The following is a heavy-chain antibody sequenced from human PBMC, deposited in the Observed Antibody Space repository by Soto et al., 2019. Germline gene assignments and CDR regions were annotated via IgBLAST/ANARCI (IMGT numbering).Heavy chain of an antibody. CDR2: IKQDGSEK. V-gene: IGHV3-7*01. CDR1: GFTFSSYW. CDR3: ARALYYYGSGSLNADWYFDL. D-gene: IGHD3-10*01. Sequence: EVQLVESGGGLVQPGGSLRLSCAASGFTFSSYWMSWVRQAPGKGLEWVANIKQDGSEKYYVDSVKGRFTISRDNAKNSLYLQMNSLRAEDTAVYYCARALYYYGSGSLNADWYFDLWGRGTLVTVSS. J-gene: IGHJ2*01.